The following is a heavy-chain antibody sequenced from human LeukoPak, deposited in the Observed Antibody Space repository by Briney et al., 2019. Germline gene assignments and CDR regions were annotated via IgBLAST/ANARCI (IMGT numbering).Heavy chain of an antibody. CDR1: GLTFSSYS. D-gene: IGHD5-18*01. J-gene: IGHJ4*02. V-gene: IGHV3-48*02. CDR3: ARGPRGYSYGAPDY. CDR2: ISSSSSTI. Sequence: GGSLRLSCAASGLTFSSYSMNWVRQAPGKGLEWVSYISSSSSTIYYADSGKGRFTISRDNAKNSLYLQMNSLRDEDTAVYYCARGPRGYSYGAPDYWGQGALVTVSS.